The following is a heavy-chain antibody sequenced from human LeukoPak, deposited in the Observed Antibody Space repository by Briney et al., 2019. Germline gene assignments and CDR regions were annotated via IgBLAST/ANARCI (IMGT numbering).Heavy chain of an antibody. V-gene: IGHV3-23*01. CDR2: ISGSGGST. J-gene: IGHJ4*02. CDR3: AKKRGGYSYGIDY. Sequence: GGSLRLSCAASGFTFSSYAMSWVCQAPGKGLEWVSAISGSGGSTYYADSVKGRFTISRDNSKNTLYLQMNSLRAEDTAVYYCAKKRGGYSYGIDYWGQGTLVTVSS. D-gene: IGHD5-18*01. CDR1: GFTFSSYA.